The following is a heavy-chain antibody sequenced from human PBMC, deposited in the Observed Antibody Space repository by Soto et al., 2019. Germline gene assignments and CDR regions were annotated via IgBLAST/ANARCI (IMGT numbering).Heavy chain of an antibody. V-gene: IGHV1-69*01. CDR1: GGTFSSYA. CDR3: ARPIRHYDSSGYSLPLWY. Sequence: QVQLVQSGAEVKKPGSSVKVSCKASGGTFSSYAISWVRQAPGQGLEWMGGIIPIFGTANYAQKFQGRVTITADESTSTAYMELSSLRSEDTAVYYCARPIRHYDSSGYSLPLWYWGQGTLVTVSS. CDR2: IIPIFGTA. D-gene: IGHD3-22*01. J-gene: IGHJ4*02.